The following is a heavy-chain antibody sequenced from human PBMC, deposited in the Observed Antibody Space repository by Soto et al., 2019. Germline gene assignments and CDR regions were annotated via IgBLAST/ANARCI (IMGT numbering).Heavy chain of an antibody. CDR1: GFTFSNYA. J-gene: IGHJ4*02. D-gene: IGHD6-13*01. CDR3: AKGQSSSWCEIDY. V-gene: IGHV3-23*01. Sequence: EVQLLEAGGGLVQPGGSLRLSCAASGFTFSNYAVTWVRQAPGKGREWVATLRGSGGSTYYADSVKGRFTISRDNSKNSLYLQMNSLRAEGTAGYYCAKGQSSSWCEIDYWGQGALFTVSS. CDR2: LRGSGGST.